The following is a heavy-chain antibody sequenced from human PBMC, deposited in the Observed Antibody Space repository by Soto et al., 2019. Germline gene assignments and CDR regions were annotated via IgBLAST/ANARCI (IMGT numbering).Heavy chain of an antibody. D-gene: IGHD6-6*01. J-gene: IGHJ2*01. CDR1: GFPLSTSY. CDR3: ARGKWSSSGWYFDL. V-gene: IGHV3-7*04. Sequence: EVQLVESGGDLVQPGGSLRLSCAASGFPLSTSYMSWVRQAPGKGLEWVAHIKEDGSEKYYVDSVNGRFTIYRDNAKDSLFLHMNSRRAEDTAVYYCARGKWSSSGWYFDLWGRGTLVAVSS. CDR2: IKEDGSEK.